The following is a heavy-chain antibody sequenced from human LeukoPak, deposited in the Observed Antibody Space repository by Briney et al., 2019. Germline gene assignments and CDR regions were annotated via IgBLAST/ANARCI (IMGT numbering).Heavy chain of an antibody. CDR1: GFIFINYV. CDR2: ISGSGDST. Sequence: PGGSLRLSCAATGFIFINYVMNSVGQAPGKGLEWVSGISGSGDSTYYADSVKGRFTISRDNSKNTLYLQVNSLRAEDTPVYYCAKREGMATAEYLHHWGQGTLVTVSS. CDR3: AKREGMATAEYLHH. J-gene: IGHJ1*01. D-gene: IGHD5-24*01. V-gene: IGHV3-23*01.